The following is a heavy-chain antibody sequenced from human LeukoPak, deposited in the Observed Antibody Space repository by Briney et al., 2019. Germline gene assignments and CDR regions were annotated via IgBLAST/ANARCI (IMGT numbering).Heavy chain of an antibody. CDR1: GYTFTSYD. CDR3: ARLVAAAGTGDY. V-gene: IGHV1-8*01. CDR2: MNPNSGNT. Sequence: ASVKVSCKASGYTFTSYDINWVRQATGQGLEWMGWMNPNSGNTGYAQKFQGRVTMTRDTSISTAYMELSRLRSDDTAVYYCARLVAAAGTGDYWGQGTLVTVSS. J-gene: IGHJ4*02. D-gene: IGHD6-13*01.